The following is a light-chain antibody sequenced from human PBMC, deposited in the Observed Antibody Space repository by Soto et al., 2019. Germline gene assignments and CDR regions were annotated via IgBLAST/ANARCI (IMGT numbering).Light chain of an antibody. CDR3: QQYNNRALT. CDR2: GAS. J-gene: IGKJ4*01. V-gene: IGKV3-15*01. CDR1: QTVSSSY. Sequence: EIVMTQSPGTLSLSPGERATLSCRASQTVSSSYLAWYQQKPGQAPRLLIYGASTRATGIPARFSGSGSGTEFTLTISSLQSEDFAVYYCQQYNNRALTFGGGTKVDIK.